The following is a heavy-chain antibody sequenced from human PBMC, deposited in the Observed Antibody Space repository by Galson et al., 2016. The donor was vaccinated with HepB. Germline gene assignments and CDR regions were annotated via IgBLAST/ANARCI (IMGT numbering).Heavy chain of an antibody. CDR3: ARVRSSWYYFDY. CDR1: GFTFSSYA. J-gene: IGHJ4*02. D-gene: IGHD6-13*01. V-gene: IGHV3-64D*06. Sequence: SLRLSCVASGFTFSSYAMHWVRQAPGKGVEYVSSISSNGDSTYYTDSVKGRFTISRDNSKNTLNLQMSSLRAEDTAVYYCARVRSSWYYFDYWGQGTLVTVAS. CDR2: ISSNGDST.